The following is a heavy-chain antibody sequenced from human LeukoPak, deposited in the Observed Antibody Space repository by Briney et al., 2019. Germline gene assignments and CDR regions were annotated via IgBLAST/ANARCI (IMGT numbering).Heavy chain of an antibody. Sequence: SVKVSCKASGGTFSSYAISWVRQAPGQGLEWMGRIIPILGIANYAQKFQGRVTITADKSTSTAYMELSSLRSEDTAVYYCARENYNDSSGYGGGYWGQGTLVTVSS. CDR1: GGTFSSYA. J-gene: IGHJ4*02. D-gene: IGHD3-22*01. V-gene: IGHV1-69*04. CDR3: ARENYNDSSGYGGGY. CDR2: IIPILGIA.